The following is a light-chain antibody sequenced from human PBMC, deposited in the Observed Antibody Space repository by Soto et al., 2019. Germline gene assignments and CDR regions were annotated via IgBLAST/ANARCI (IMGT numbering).Light chain of an antibody. CDR1: QSLAANY. J-gene: IGKJ3*01. Sequence: EIVLTQSPGILSLSPGERATLSCRASQSLAANYLAWYQQKPGQAPRLLISGASSRATGIPDRVSGSGSGTDFTLTISRLEPEDSAVYHCHQYVTSPTFGPGTKVEIK. V-gene: IGKV3-20*01. CDR2: GAS. CDR3: HQYVTSPT.